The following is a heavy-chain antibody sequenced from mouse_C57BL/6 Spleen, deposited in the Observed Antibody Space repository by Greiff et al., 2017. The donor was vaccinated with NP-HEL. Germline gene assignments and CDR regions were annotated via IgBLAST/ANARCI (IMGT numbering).Heavy chain of an antibody. J-gene: IGHJ2*01. V-gene: IGHV1-52*01. CDR3: ARGNWDGDFDY. CDR1: GYTFTSYW. CDR2: IDPSDSET. Sequence: VQLQQPGAELVRPGSSVKLSCKASGYTFTSYWMHWVKQRPIQGLEWIGNIDPSDSETHYNQKFKDKATLTVDKSSSTAYMQLSSLTSEDSAVYYGARGNWDGDFDYWGQGTTLTVSS. D-gene: IGHD4-1*01.